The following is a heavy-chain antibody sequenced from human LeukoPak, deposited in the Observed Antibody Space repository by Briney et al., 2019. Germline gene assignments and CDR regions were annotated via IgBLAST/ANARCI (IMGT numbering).Heavy chain of an antibody. CDR3: TRGILTGPYYPYYFDY. CDR2: ISYDGRNK. Sequence: GGSLRLSCAASGFTFGSYGMHWVRQAPGKGLEWVAVISYDGRNKYYADSVKGRYTISRDNSKNTLYLQMNSLRAEGTAVYYCTRGILTGPYYPYYFDYWGQGTLVTVSS. CDR1: GFTFGSYG. V-gene: IGHV3-30*03. D-gene: IGHD3-9*01. J-gene: IGHJ4*02.